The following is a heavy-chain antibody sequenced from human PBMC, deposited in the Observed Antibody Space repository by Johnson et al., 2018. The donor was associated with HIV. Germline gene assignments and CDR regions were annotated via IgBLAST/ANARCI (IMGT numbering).Heavy chain of an antibody. V-gene: IGHV3-20*04. CDR1: GFTFDDFG. CDR2: INWNGATT. J-gene: IGHJ3*02. CDR3: ARDVKYYDSSGYYSDAFDI. Sequence: EVQVVESGGSVERPGGSLRLSCVASGFTFDDFGMSWVRQAPGKGLEWVSGINWNGATTGYADSVQGRFTISRDNAKKSLYLQVNSLRGEDTALYYCARDVKYYDSSGYYSDAFDIWGQGTLVTVSS. D-gene: IGHD3-22*01.